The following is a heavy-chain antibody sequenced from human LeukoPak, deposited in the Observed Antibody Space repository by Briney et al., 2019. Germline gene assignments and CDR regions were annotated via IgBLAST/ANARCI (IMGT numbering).Heavy chain of an antibody. Sequence: SETLSLTCTVSGGSISSYYWSWIRQPAGKGLEWIGRIYTSGSTNYNPSLKSRVTMSVDTSKNQFSLKLSSVTAADTAVYYCAREREERGYSYGSYFDYWGQGSLVTVSS. CDR3: AREREERGYSYGSYFDY. CDR1: GGSISSYY. J-gene: IGHJ4*02. CDR2: IYTSGST. D-gene: IGHD5-18*01. V-gene: IGHV4-4*07.